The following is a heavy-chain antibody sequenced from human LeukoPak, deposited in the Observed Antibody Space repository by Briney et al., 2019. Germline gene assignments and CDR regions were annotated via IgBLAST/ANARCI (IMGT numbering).Heavy chain of an antibody. Sequence: GGSLRLSCAASGFTFSSYEMNWVRQAPGKGLEWVSYISSSGSTIYYADSVKGRFTISRDNSKNTLYLQMNNLRAEDTAVYYCAKLISPYDYWGQGTLVLVSS. CDR3: AKLISPYDY. J-gene: IGHJ4*02. V-gene: IGHV3-48*03. CDR2: ISSSGSTI. D-gene: IGHD5-24*01. CDR1: GFTFSSYE.